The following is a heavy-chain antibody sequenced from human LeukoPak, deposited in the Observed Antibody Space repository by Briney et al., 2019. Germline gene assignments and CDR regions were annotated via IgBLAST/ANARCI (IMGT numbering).Heavy chain of an antibody. D-gene: IGHD6-19*01. CDR3: AKDPGGSAWSFFDY. Sequence: PSRSLRLSCAASGFTFDDHAMHWVRQAPGKGLEWVSGISWNSVSIGYADSVKGRFTISRDNAKNSLYLQMSSLRAEDTALYYCAKDPGGSAWSFFDYWGLGTLVTVSS. J-gene: IGHJ4*02. V-gene: IGHV3-9*01. CDR2: ISWNSVSI. CDR1: GFTFDDHA.